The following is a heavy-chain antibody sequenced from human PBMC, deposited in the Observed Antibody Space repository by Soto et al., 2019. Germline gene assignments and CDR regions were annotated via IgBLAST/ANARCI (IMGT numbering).Heavy chain of an antibody. D-gene: IGHD6-13*01. CDR3: AKGAPLLAAGTWWFDP. CDR1: GFTFTSYA. CDR2: ISYSGHTT. J-gene: IGHJ5*02. Sequence: GGSLRLSCAASGFTFTSYAMNWVRQAPGQGLEWVSTISYSGHTTYYADSVKGRFTISRDNSNNTLYLQMDSLRGEDTAVYYCAKGAPLLAAGTWWFDPWGQGTLVTVPS. V-gene: IGHV3-23*01.